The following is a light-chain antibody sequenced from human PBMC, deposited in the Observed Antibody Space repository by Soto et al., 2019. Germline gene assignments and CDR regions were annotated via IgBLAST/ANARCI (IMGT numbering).Light chain of an antibody. CDR3: SSYAGSNNWV. CDR1: SSDVGGYNY. Sequence: QSALTQPPSASGSPGQSVTISCTGTSSDVGGYNYVSWYQQHPGKAPKHMIYEVSKRPSGVPDRFSGSKSGNTASLTVSGLQAEDEADYYCSSYAGSNNWVFGGGTKVTVL. V-gene: IGLV2-8*01. CDR2: EVS. J-gene: IGLJ3*02.